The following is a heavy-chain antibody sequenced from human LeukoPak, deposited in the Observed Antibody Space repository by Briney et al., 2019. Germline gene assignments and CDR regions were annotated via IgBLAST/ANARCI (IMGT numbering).Heavy chain of an antibody. V-gene: IGHV1-18*01. CDR1: GYTFTSYG. J-gene: IGHJ4*02. CDR3: ARAIYDSSGHHIDY. D-gene: IGHD3-22*01. Sequence: GASVKVSCKASGYTFTSYGISWVRQAPGQGLEWMGWIRAYNGNTNYAQKLQGRVTMTTDTSTSTAYMELRSLRSDDTAVYYCARAIYDSSGHHIDYWGQGTLVTVSS. CDR2: IRAYNGNT.